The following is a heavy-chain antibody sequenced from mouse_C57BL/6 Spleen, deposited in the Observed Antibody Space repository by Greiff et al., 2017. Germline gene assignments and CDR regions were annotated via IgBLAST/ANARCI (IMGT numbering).Heavy chain of an antibody. CDR2: ISDGGSYT. CDR3: ARDAVSYWYFDV. CDR1: GFTFSSYA. D-gene: IGHD6-1*01. V-gene: IGHV5-4*01. J-gene: IGHJ1*03. Sequence: EVQRVESGGGLVKPGGSLKLSCAASGFTFSSYAMSWVRQTPEKRLEWVATISDGGSYTYYPDNVKGRFTISRDNAKNNLYLQMSHLKSEDTAMYYCARDAVSYWYFDVWGTGTTVTVSS.